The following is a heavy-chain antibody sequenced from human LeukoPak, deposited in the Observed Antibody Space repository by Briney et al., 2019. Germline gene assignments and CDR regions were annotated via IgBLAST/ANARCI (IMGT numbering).Heavy chain of an antibody. D-gene: IGHD6-19*01. V-gene: IGHV3-21*01. J-gene: IGHJ4*02. CDR1: GFTFSSYS. Sequence: GGSLRLSCAASGFTFSSYSMNWVRQAPGKGLEWVSSISSSSGYIFYADSVKGRFTISRDNAKNSLYLQMNSLRAEDTAVYYCARLRRVADFDYWGQGTLVTVSS. CDR2: ISSSSGYI. CDR3: ARLRRVADFDY.